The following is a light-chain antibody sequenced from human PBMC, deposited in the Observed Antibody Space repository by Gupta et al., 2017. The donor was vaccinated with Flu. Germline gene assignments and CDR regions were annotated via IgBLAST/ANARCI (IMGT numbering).Light chain of an antibody. CDR3: CSYAGTSTLL. J-gene: IGLJ2*01. CDR1: SSDVGSYNL. Sequence: SSDVGSYNLVSWYQQHPGKAPKVMISEVNKRPSGVSNRFSGSKSDNAASLTISGLQAEDEADYYCCSYAGTSTLLFGGGTKLTVL. CDR2: EVN. V-gene: IGLV2-23*02.